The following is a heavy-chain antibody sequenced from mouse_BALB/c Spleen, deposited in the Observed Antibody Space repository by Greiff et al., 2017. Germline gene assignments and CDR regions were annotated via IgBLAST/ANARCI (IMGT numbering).Heavy chain of an antibody. Sequence: QVQLQQSGAELMKPGASVKISCKATGFTFSSYWIEWVKQRPGHGLEWIGEILPGSGSTNYNEKFKGKATFTADTSSNTAYMQLSSLTSEDSAVYYCARRAGTPYFDYWGQGTTLTVSS. CDR2: ILPGSGST. V-gene: IGHV1-9*01. D-gene: IGHD4-1*01. J-gene: IGHJ2*01. CDR1: GFTFSSYW. CDR3: ARRAGTPYFDY.